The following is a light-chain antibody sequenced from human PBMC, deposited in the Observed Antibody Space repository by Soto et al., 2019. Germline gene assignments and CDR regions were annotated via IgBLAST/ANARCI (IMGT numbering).Light chain of an antibody. J-gene: IGKJ1*01. V-gene: IGKV3-15*01. CDR1: QSVSSN. CDR3: QQYTNWPRT. Sequence: EIVMTQSPATLSVSPGERATLSCRASQSVSSNLAWYQQKPGQAPRLLIYGASTRATGIPVRFSGSGSGTEFTLTISSLQSEDFAVYYYQQYTNWPRTFAQGTKVDIK. CDR2: GAS.